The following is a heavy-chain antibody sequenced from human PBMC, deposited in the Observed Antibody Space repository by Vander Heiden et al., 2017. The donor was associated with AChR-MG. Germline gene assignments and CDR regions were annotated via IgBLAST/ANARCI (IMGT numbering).Heavy chain of an antibody. J-gene: IGHJ4*02. CDR1: GFTFTSQA. CDR3: ARRALHCTTGSCGPFTG. CDR2: ISDSGDNT. D-gene: IGHD2-15*01. V-gene: IGHV3-23*01. Sequence: EVQLLESGGGLVQPGGSLRLSCAASGFTFTSQAMSWVRQAPGKGLEWVSGISDSGDNTYYADSVKGRFTISRDNSKNTMYLQMNSLRAEDTAVYYCARRALHCTTGSCGPFTGWGQGTLVTVSS.